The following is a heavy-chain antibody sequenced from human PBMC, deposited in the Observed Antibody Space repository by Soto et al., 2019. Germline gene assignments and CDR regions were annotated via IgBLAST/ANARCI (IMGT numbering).Heavy chain of an antibody. CDR2: ISAYNGNT. CDR3: ARDLAVGLVDY. D-gene: IGHD6-19*01. Sequence: QVQLVQSGAEVKKPGASVKVSCKASVYTFTSYGISWGRQARGQGLEWMGWISAYNGNTKHAQKLQGRVTMTTDTSTSTAYMELRSLRSDDTAVYYCARDLAVGLVDYWGQGSLVTVSS. V-gene: IGHV1-18*01. CDR1: VYTFTSYG. J-gene: IGHJ4*02.